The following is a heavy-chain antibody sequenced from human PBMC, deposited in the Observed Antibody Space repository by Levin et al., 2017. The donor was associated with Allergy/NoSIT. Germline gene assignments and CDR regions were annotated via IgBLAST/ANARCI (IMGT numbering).Heavy chain of an antibody. CDR2: IWYNGDNK. V-gene: IGHV3-33*01. D-gene: IGHD1-7*01. CDR3: ARANRNWDYVENGPNFDY. CDR1: GFIFSDYG. Sequence: QSGGSLRLSCEASGFIFSDYGMHWVRQAPGKGLDWVAVIWYNGDNKFYAGSVKGRFTISRDNSQNTLYLQMNSLRAEDTAVYYCARANRNWDYVENGPNFDYWGQGTLVTVSS. J-gene: IGHJ4*02.